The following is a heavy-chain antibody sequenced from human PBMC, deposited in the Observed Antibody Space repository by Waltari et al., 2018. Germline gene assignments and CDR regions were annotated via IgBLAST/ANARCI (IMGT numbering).Heavy chain of an antibody. CDR2: TYHDGTT. CDR1: AYAVNSGFY. V-gene: IGHV4-38-2*01. Sequence: QIQLQESGPGLLEPSETLSLTCDVSAYAVNSGFYGGWIRQPPGRGLEWIGTTYHDGTTFYNPTLKSRLTISMDTSKNQFFLKVNSVTAADTAMYYCMRQALGYCTSAACRRLESWGQGTLVTVSS. J-gene: IGHJ4*02. CDR3: MRQALGYCTSAACRRLES. D-gene: IGHD2-8*02.